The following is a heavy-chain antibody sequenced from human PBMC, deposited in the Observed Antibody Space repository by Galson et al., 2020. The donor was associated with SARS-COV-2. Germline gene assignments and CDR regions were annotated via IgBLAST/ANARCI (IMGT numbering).Heavy chain of an antibody. CDR1: GGSISSSSYY. D-gene: IGHD3-10*01. J-gene: IGHJ4*02. CDR3: ANLILDYYGSGSYYNRVINEDDY. Sequence: SETLSLTCTVSGGSISSSSYYWGWIRQPPGKGLEWIGSIYYSGSTYYNPSLKSRVTISVDTSKTQFSLKLSSVTAADTAVYYCANLILDYYGSGSYYNRVINEDDYWGQGTLVTVSS. V-gene: IGHV4-39*01. CDR2: IYYSGST.